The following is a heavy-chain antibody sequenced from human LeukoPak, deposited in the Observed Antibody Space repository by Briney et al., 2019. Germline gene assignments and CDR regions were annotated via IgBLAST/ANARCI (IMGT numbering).Heavy chain of an antibody. V-gene: IGHV4-59*01. CDR3: AKEIVLMMSGHPSPYFMDV. D-gene: IGHD2-8*01. CDR1: GGSISEYY. J-gene: IGHJ6*03. Sequence: SETLSLTCNVSGGSISEYYWSWIRQSPGKGLEWIGHFYSAGTPKYNPSFKSRVTISGDTSKNQVSLSLTSATAADSAVYYCAKEIVLMMSGHPSPYFMDVWGRGTTVAVSS. CDR2: FYSAGTP.